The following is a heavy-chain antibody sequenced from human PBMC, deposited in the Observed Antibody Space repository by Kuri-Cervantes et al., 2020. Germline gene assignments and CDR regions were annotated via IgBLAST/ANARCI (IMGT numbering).Heavy chain of an antibody. Sequence: GGSLRLSCAASGFTFSTFSLNWVRQAPGKGLEWVSSISSSSSYIYYADSVKGRFTISRDNSKNTLYLQMNSLRAEDTAVYYCALGDYYYYGMDVWGQGTTVTVSS. D-gene: IGHD3-16*01. CDR3: ALGDYYYYGMDV. CDR1: GFTFSTFS. V-gene: IGHV3-21*01. CDR2: ISSSSSYI. J-gene: IGHJ6*02.